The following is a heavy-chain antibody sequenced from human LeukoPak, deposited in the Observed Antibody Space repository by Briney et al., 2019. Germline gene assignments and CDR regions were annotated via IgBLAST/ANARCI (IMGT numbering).Heavy chain of an antibody. CDR2: IKQDGSEK. V-gene: IGHV3-7*03. D-gene: IGHD3-10*01. CDR3: ARGHYGSGSYYPHWGPYGMDV. CDR1: GFTFSSYW. J-gene: IGHJ6*04. Sequence: PGGSLRLSCAASGFTFSSYWMSWVRQAPGKGLEWVANIKQDGSEKYYVDSVKGRFTISRDNAKNSLYLQMNSLRAEDTAVYYCARGHYGSGSYYPHWGPYGMDVWGKGTTVTVSS.